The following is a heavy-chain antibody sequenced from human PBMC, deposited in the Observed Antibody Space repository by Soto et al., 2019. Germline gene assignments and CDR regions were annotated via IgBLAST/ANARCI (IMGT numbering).Heavy chain of an antibody. V-gene: IGHV4-59*08. Sequence: SETLSLTCTVSGGSISSYYWSWIRQPPGKGLEWIGYIYYSGSTNYNPSLKSRVTISVDTSKNQFSLKLSSVTAADTAVYYCAGWGAIGDAFDIWGQGTMVTVSS. D-gene: IGHD2-2*02. CDR1: GGSISSYY. J-gene: IGHJ3*02. CDR2: IYYSGST. CDR3: AGWGAIGDAFDI.